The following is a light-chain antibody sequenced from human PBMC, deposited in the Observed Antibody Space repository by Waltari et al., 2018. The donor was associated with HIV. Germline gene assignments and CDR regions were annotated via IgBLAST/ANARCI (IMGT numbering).Light chain of an antibody. Sequence: IVLTQSPANLSSSPGQKVILSCRASERVGTYLAWSQHKRGQAPRLLIYDASNRAIGTPPRFSGVGSGTDFTLTISGLETEDFAVYYCQQRRNWPRVTFGPGTTV. CDR1: ERVGTY. CDR2: DAS. CDR3: QQRRNWPRVT. V-gene: IGKV3-11*01. J-gene: IGKJ3*01.